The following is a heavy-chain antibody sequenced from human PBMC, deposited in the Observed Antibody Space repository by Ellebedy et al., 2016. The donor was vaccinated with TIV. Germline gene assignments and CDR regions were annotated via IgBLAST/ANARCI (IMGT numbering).Heavy chain of an antibody. Sequence: AASVKVSCKTSGGTFNTFPLSWVRQAPGQGLEWMGGIIPILGTGNYAPRFQGRVTITADESTSTAYMELRSLTFEDTAVYYCARPRYTSTWYEGLDVWGQGTTVTVSS. V-gene: IGHV1-69*13. J-gene: IGHJ6*02. CDR1: GGTFNTFP. D-gene: IGHD6-13*01. CDR3: ARPRYTSTWYEGLDV. CDR2: IIPILGTG.